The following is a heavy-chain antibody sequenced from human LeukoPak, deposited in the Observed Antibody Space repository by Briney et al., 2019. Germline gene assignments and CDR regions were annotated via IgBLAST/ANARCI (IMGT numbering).Heavy chain of an antibody. Sequence: PGGSLRLSCAASGFTFSSYAMNWVRQAPGKGLEWVSGISGSGAGTYYADSVKGRFTISRDNSKDTLYLQMNSLRAEDTAVYYCAEQTHYDFWSGSNCHYWGQGTLVTVSS. CDR3: AEQTHYDFWSGSNCHY. D-gene: IGHD3-3*01. CDR2: ISGSGAGT. V-gene: IGHV3-23*01. CDR1: GFTFSSYA. J-gene: IGHJ4*02.